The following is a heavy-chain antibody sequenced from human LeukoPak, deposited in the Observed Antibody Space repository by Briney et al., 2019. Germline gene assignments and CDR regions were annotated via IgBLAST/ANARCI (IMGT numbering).Heavy chain of an antibody. V-gene: IGHV4-59*01. CDR2: IYYSGST. CDR3: ASYPSSPLRYNWFDP. D-gene: IGHD6-13*01. J-gene: IGHJ5*02. Sequence: PSETLSLTCTVSGGSISSYYWSWIRQPPGKGLEWIGYIYYSGSTNYNPSLKSRVTISVDTSKNQFSLKLSSVTAADTAVYYCASYPSSPLRYNWFDPWGQGTLVTVSS. CDR1: GGSISSYY.